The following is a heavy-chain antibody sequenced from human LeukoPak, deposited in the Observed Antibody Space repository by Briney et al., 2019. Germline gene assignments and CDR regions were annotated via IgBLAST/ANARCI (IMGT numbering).Heavy chain of an antibody. CDR2: IKRDGSVK. CDR3: ARDRDGPDY. V-gene: IGHV3-7*01. D-gene: IGHD5-24*01. CDR1: GFTFSSYW. J-gene: IGHJ4*02. Sequence: GGSLRLSCAASGFTFSSYWMNWVRQAPGKGLEWVANIKRDGSVKNYLDSVKGRFTISRDNAKNSLYLQMNSLRAENTAVYYCARDRDGPDYWGQGTLVTVSS.